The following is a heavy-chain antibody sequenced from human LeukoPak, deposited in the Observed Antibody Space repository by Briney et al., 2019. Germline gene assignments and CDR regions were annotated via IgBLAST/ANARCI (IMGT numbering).Heavy chain of an antibody. CDR1: GFTFSKYG. V-gene: IGHV3-53*01. CDR2: IYSGGST. Sequence: GGSLRLSCAASGFTFSKYGMHWVRQAPGKGLEWVSVIYSGGSTYYADSVKGRFTISRDNSKNTLYLQMNSLRAEDTAVYYCARVSDIVLMVYAILTSGDEPYFDYWGQGTLVTVSS. D-gene: IGHD2-8*01. CDR3: ARVSDIVLMVYAILTSGDEPYFDY. J-gene: IGHJ4*02.